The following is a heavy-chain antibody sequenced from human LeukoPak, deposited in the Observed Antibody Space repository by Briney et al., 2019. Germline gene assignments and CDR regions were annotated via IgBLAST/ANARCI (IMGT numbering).Heavy chain of an antibody. CDR2: ISGSGGST. J-gene: IGHJ4*02. V-gene: IGHV3-23*01. CDR1: GFTFSSYA. Sequence: GGSLRLSCAAFGFTFSSYAMSWVRQAPGKGLEWVSAISGSGGSTYYADSVKGRFTISRDNSKNTLYLQMNSLRAEDTAVYYCAKCGYSYGYNFDYWGQGTLVTVSS. CDR3: AKCGYSYGYNFDY. D-gene: IGHD5-18*01.